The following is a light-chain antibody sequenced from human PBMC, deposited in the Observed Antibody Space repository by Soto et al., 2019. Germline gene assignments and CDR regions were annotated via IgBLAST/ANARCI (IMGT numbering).Light chain of an antibody. Sequence: IVLTQYPGTLSLSPGERATLSCMASQSVSSSYLACYQQKPGQAPRLLIYGASSRATGIPDRFSGSGSGTDFTLTISRLEPEDFALYYCQHYGRSPITFGQGTRLEIK. CDR3: QHYGRSPIT. V-gene: IGKV3-20*01. CDR2: GAS. J-gene: IGKJ5*01. CDR1: QSVSSSY.